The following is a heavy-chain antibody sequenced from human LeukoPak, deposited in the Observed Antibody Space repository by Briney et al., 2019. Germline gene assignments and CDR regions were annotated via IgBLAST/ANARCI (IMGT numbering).Heavy chain of an antibody. J-gene: IGHJ4*02. V-gene: IGHV3-11*01. Sequence: PGGSLRLSCAASGFTFSDYYMGWIRQAPGKGLEWISYISRTIYYADSVKGRFTISRDNAKNSLYLQMNSLRAEDTAVYYCARPKYSSSWQIFDYWGQGTLVTASS. CDR3: ARPKYSSSWQIFDY. CDR2: ISRTI. D-gene: IGHD6-13*01. CDR1: GFTFSDYY.